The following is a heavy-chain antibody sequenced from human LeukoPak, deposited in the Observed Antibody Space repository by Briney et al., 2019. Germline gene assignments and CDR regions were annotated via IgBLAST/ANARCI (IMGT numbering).Heavy chain of an antibody. CDR1: GFAFSNYA. J-gene: IGHJ4*02. CDR3: AKEDVDTSFDY. CDR2: ISDGAGGRT. D-gene: IGHD5-18*01. Sequence: PGGSLRLSCAASGFAFSNYAMNWVRQAPGKGLEWVSAISDGAGGRTYYTDSAKGRFTISRDNSKNTLYLQLNSLRAEDTAVYYCAKEDVDTSFDYWGQGTLVTVSS. V-gene: IGHV3-23*01.